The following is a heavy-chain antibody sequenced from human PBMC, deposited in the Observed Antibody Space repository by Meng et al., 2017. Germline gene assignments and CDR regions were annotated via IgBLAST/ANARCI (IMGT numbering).Heavy chain of an antibody. CDR1: GYTFTSYG. CDR3: ARVSHTYYYDSSGYYPSDY. CDR2: ISAYNGNT. J-gene: IGHJ4*02. V-gene: IGHV1-18*01. Sequence: VRLGQFGAEVKKPGASVNVSCKASGYTFTSYGISWVRQAPGQGLEWMGWISAYNGNTNYTQKLQGRVTMTTDTSTSTAYMELRSLRSDDTAVYYCARVSHTYYYDSSGYYPSDYWGQGTLVTVSS. D-gene: IGHD3-22*01.